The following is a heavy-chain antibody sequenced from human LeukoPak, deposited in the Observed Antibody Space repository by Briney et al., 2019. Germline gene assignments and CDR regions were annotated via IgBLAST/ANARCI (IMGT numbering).Heavy chain of an antibody. CDR2: ISGSGGST. CDR1: GFTFSSYA. Sequence: GGSLRLSCAASGFTFSSYAMSWVRQAPGKGLEWVSAISGSGGSTYYADSVKGRFTISRDNSKNTLYLQMNGLRAEDTAVYYCAKEKYYYDSSGYYLYWGQGTLVTVSS. V-gene: IGHV3-23*01. CDR3: AKEKYYYDSSGYYLY. D-gene: IGHD3-22*01. J-gene: IGHJ4*02.